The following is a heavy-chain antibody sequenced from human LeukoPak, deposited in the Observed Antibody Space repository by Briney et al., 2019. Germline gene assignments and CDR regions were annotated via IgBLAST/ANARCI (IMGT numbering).Heavy chain of an antibody. CDR2: INQDGSEK. Sequence: PGGSLRLSCAASGFTFSSYWMSWVRQAPGKGLEWVANINQDGSEKYYVDSVKGRFTISRDNAKNSLYLQMNSLRAEDTAVYYCAREGCSGGSCYHNWSTPGAREPWSPSPQ. J-gene: IGHJ5*02. V-gene: IGHV3-7*01. D-gene: IGHD2-15*01. CDR3: AREGCSGGSCYHNWSTP. CDR1: GFTFSSYW.